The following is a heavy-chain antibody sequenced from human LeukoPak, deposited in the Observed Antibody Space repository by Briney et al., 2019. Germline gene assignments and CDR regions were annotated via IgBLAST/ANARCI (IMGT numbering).Heavy chain of an antibody. CDR1: GGSMSPYH. CDR3: ATALSARFDY. V-gene: IGHV4-59*08. D-gene: IGHD5/OR15-5a*01. J-gene: IGHJ4*02. CDR2: IYYSGST. Sequence: SETLSLTCTVSGGSMSPYHWGWIRQPPGKGLEWTGYIYYSGSTNYNPSLKSPVTISVDPSKNQFSQKLSSVPAADTATYYCATALSARFDYSGQGTPVTVSS.